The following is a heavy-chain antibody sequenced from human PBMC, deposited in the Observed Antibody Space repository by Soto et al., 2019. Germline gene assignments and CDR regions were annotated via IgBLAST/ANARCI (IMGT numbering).Heavy chain of an antibody. CDR2: TRNKANSYTT. Sequence: EVQLMDSGGGLVQPGGSLRLSCAASGFTFSDHYMDWVHQAPGKGLEWVGRTRNKANSYTTEYAASVKGRFTISRDESRNSLYMQMNSLKTEDTAVYYCVRLSGRSNYDYWGQGTLVTVSS. CDR1: GFTFSDHY. D-gene: IGHD4-4*01. V-gene: IGHV3-72*01. J-gene: IGHJ4*02. CDR3: VRLSGRSNYDY.